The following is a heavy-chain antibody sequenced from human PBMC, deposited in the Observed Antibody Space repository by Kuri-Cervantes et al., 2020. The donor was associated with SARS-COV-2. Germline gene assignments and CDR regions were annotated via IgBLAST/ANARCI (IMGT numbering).Heavy chain of an antibody. CDR3: AVGGEYQMLGPYLNY. D-gene: IGHD3-16*01. J-gene: IGHJ4*02. CDR1: GDTFSAYA. V-gene: IGHV1-69*04. CDR2: LSPVLRTT. Sequence: SVKVSCKASGDTFSAYAISWVRQAPGQGLEWMGRLSPVLRTTHYAQRFQGRLTITADNSTTTAYMDLGSLKSDDTAVYYCAVGGEYQMLGPYLNYWGQGTLVTVSS.